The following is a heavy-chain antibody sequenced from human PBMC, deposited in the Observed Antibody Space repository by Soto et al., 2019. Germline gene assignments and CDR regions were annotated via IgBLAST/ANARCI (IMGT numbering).Heavy chain of an antibody. V-gene: IGHV1-46*01. Sequence: GASVKFSCKASGYTFTSYYMHWVRQAPGQGLEWMGIINPSGGSTSYAQKFQGRVTMTRNTSISTAYMELSSLRSEDTAVYYCARMRYYDILTGYYYYYGMDVWGQGTTVTVSS. J-gene: IGHJ6*02. D-gene: IGHD3-9*01. CDR2: INPSGGST. CDR3: ARMRYYDILTGYYYYYGMDV. CDR1: GYTFTSYY.